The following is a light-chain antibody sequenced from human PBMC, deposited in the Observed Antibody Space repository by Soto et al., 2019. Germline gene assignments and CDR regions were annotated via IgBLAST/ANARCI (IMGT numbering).Light chain of an antibody. CDR3: QHYGSSPT. J-gene: IGKJ1*01. V-gene: IGKV3-20*01. Sequence: EILLTQSPGTLSLSPGERATLSCRAIQTINSNFLAWYQQIPGQAPSLLIYGASSRATGIPDRFSASGSGTDFTLTISRLEPEDFAVYYCQHYGSSPTFGQGTEVEIK. CDR1: QTINSNF. CDR2: GAS.